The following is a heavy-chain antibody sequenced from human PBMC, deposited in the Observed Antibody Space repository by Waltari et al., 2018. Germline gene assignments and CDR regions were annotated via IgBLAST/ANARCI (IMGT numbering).Heavy chain of an antibody. V-gene: IGHV3-23*01. Sequence: EVQLLESGGAFVRPGGSLRLSCAASGFNFRNYAMTWFRQAPGKGREGGASINFRGGNAGCEESVKGRSNISRDNSKNTLSIQLDRLRLDDTAVYFCARVNRESLIRGATIDSWGQGTRVTVSS. D-gene: IGHD3-10*01. CDR1: GFNFRNYA. J-gene: IGHJ4*02. CDR3: ARVNRESLIRGATIDS. CDR2: INFRGGNA.